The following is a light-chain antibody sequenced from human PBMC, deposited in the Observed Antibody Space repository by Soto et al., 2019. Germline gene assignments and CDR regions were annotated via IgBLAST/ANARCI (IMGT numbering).Light chain of an antibody. CDR1: SSDIGAYDY. J-gene: IGLJ2*01. CDR3: SSYTSTSTPLI. Sequence: QSVLTQPASVSGSPGQSITISCSGSSSDIGAYDYVSWYQQHPGKDPKLLIYEVTSRPSGVSHRFSGSKSGNTASLSISGLQLEDDADYYCSSYTSTSTPLIFGGGTQLTVL. CDR2: EVT. V-gene: IGLV2-14*01.